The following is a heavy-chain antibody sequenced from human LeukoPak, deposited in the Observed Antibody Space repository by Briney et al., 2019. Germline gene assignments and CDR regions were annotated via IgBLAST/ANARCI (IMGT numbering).Heavy chain of an antibody. CDR2: IWYDGSNK. D-gene: IGHD4-17*01. J-gene: IGHJ4*02. V-gene: IGHV3-33*01. CDR3: ARDWATVTTSFDY. CDR1: GFTFSSYG. Sequence: GRSLRLPCAASGFTFSSYGMHWVRQAPGKGLEWVAVIWYDGSNKYYADFVKGRFTISRDNSKNTLYLQMNSLRAEDTAVYYCARDWATVTTSFDYWGQGTLVTVSS.